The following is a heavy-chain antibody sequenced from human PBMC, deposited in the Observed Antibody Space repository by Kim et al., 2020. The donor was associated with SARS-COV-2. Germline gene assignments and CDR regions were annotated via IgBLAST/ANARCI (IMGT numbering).Heavy chain of an antibody. CDR3: ARGLRGLPRSTMDV. J-gene: IGHJ6*02. V-gene: IGHV3-74*01. CDR2: IQGDGRGT. Sequence: GGSLRLSCAASGFGFSDSWMHWVRQTPGKGLVCVSRIQGDGRGTAYADSVIGRFTISRDNAKNTLYLQMNSLRAEDTAVYYCARGLRGLPRSTMDVWGQGTTVTVAS. D-gene: IGHD2-21*02. CDR1: GFGFSDSW.